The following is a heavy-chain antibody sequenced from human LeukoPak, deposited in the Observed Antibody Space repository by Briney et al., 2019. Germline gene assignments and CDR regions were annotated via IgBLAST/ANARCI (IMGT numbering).Heavy chain of an antibody. CDR3: ARDTNIPESETFHY. V-gene: IGHV1-46*01. CDR2: INPSGGGT. CDR1: GYTFISYY. D-gene: IGHD2-2*02. Sequence: ASVKVSCKASGYTFISYYIHWVRQAPGQGLEWMGIINPSGGGTNYVQKFQGRVTMTRDTSTSTVYMELSGLRSDDTAVYYCARDTNIPESETFHYWGQGTLVTVSS. J-gene: IGHJ4*02.